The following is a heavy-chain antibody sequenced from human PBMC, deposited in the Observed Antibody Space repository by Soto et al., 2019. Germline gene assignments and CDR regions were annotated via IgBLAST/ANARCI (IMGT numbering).Heavy chain of an antibody. Sequence: SETLSLTCTVSGGSINSGGYYWSWIRQHPGKGLEWIGYIYNSGSTYYNPSLKSRITISVDTSKNQFSLKLSSVTVADTAVYYCAREEVAYYGSGSYNWFDPWGQGTLVTSPQ. J-gene: IGHJ5*02. CDR1: GGSINSGGYY. CDR3: AREEVAYYGSGSYNWFDP. CDR2: IYNSGST. V-gene: IGHV4-31*03. D-gene: IGHD3-10*01.